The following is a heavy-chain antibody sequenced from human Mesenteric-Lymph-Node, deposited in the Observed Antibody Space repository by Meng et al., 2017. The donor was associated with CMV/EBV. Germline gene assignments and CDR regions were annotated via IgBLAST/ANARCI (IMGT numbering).Heavy chain of an antibody. CDR2: IYRGDNT. V-gene: IGHV3-66*01. CDR1: GFNVRDKY. CDR3: TGDSVSNPNLDY. J-gene: IGHJ4*02. Sequence: EVHLVESGGGLVPPGGSLSLSCAASGFNVRDKYMSWVRQAPGKGLEWVCIIYRGDNTYYIDSVKDRFTVSRDNSKNTMYLQMNSLRVEDTAVYYCTGDSVSNPNLDYWGQGTLVTVSS. D-gene: IGHD3-10*01.